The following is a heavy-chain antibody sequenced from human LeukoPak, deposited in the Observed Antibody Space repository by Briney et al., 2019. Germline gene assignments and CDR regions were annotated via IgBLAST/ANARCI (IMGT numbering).Heavy chain of an antibody. V-gene: IGHV3-7*01. CDR2: IKQDGSEK. CDR3: ARGGYSFGYHYFDY. Sequence: GGSLGLSCAASGFTFSSYWMSWVRQAPGKGLEWVANIKQDGSEKYYVDSVKGRFTISRDNAKNSLYLQMNSLRAEDTAVYYCARGGYSFGYHYFDYWGQGTLVTVSS. CDR1: GFTFSSYW. D-gene: IGHD5-18*01. J-gene: IGHJ4*02.